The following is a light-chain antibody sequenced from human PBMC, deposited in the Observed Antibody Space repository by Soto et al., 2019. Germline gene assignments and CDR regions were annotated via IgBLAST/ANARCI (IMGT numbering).Light chain of an antibody. CDR2: DVS. CDR1: SSDIGDYNY. V-gene: IGLV2-14*01. J-gene: IGLJ1*01. Sequence: QSALTQPASVSGSPGQSITISCTGTSSDIGDYNYVSWYQQYPGKAPKLMIYDVSSRPSGVSNRFSGSKSGNTASLTISGLQAEDEADYYCSSYRSSSTLDVFGTGTKVTVL. CDR3: SSYRSSSTLDV.